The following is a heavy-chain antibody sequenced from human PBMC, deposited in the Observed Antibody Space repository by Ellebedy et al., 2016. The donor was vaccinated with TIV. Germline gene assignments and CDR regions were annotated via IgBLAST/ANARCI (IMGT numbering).Heavy chain of an antibody. V-gene: IGHV3-23*01. CDR1: GFTFSSYA. D-gene: IGHD6-19*01. Sequence: GGSLRLSXAASGFTFSSYAMSWVRQAPGKGLEWVSAISGSGGSTYYADSVKGRFTISRDNSKNTLYLQMNSLRAEDTAVYYCAKPTSSGWYFGGMDVWGQGTTVTVSS. CDR3: AKPTSSGWYFGGMDV. CDR2: ISGSGGST. J-gene: IGHJ6*02.